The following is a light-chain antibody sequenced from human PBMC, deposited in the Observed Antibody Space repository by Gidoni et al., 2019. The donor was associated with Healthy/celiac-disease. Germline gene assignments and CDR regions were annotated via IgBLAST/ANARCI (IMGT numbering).Light chain of an antibody. V-gene: IGKV1-9*01. CDR3: QQLNSYLSLT. Sequence: IQLTQSPSFLSASVGDRVTITCRASQGISSYLAWYQQKPGTAPKLLIYAASTLQSGVPSRFSGSGSGTEFTLTISSLQPEDFATYYCQQLNSYLSLTFGGGTKVEIK. CDR1: QGISSY. J-gene: IGKJ4*01. CDR2: AAS.